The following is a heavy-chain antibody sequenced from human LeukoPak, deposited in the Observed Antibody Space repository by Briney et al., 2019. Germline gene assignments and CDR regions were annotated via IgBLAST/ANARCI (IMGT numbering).Heavy chain of an antibody. CDR1: GGSISSYY. J-gene: IGHJ5*02. V-gene: IGHV4-34*01. D-gene: IGHD6-6*01. CDR2: INHSGST. CDR3: ARGLSARLNT. Sequence: SETLSLTCTVSGGSISSYYWSWIRQPPGKGLEWIGEINHSGSTNYNPSLKSRVTISVDTSKNQFSLKLSSVTAADTAVYYCARGLSARLNTWGQGTLVTVSS.